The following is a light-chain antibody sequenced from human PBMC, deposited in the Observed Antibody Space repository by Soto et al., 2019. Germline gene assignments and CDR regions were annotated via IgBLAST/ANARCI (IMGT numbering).Light chain of an antibody. CDR3: MQGTHWPWT. CDR1: QSLVDSDGNTY. V-gene: IGKV2-30*01. CDR2: KVS. J-gene: IGKJ1*01. Sequence: DVVMSQSPLSLPVNLGQPASISCRSSQSLVDSDGNTYLNWFQQRPGQSPRRLIYKVSNRDSGVPDRFSGSGSATDFTLKISRVEAEDGGVYYCMQGTHWPWTFGQGTKVEI.